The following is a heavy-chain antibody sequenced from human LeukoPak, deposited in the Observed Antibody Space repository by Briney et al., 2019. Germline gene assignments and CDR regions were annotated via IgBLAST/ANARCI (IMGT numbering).Heavy chain of an antibody. CDR1: GFTFSSYA. V-gene: IGHV3-23*01. CDR3: ARVGGTERWLQLMYYFDS. D-gene: IGHD5-24*01. CDR2: ISASGGST. J-gene: IGHJ4*02. Sequence: GGSLRLSCAASGFTFSSYAMSWVRQAPGKGLEWVSVISASGGSTHYADSGKGRFTISRDNSKNTLYLQMNSLRAEDTAVYYCARVGGTERWLQLMYYFDSWGQGTLVTVSS.